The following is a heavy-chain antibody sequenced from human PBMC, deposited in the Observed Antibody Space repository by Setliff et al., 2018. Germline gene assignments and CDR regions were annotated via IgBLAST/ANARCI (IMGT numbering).Heavy chain of an antibody. CDR3: ASHPRVTIFGVVAFDY. CDR1: GESFSGYF. V-gene: IGHV4-34*01. J-gene: IGHJ4*02. Sequence: SETLSLTCAVYGESFSGYFWSWIRQTPEKGLEWIGEISHSGNTNYNPSFKSRVTISVDTSQNQFSLKLSSVTAADTAAYYCASHPRVTIFGVVAFDYWGQGILVTSPQ. CDR2: ISHSGNT. D-gene: IGHD3-3*01.